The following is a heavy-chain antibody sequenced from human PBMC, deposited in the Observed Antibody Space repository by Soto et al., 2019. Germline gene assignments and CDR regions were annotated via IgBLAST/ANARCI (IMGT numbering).Heavy chain of an antibody. CDR3: ATLPPRIVVSLLPIPT. V-gene: IGHV4-39*01. CDR2: IYYSGST. J-gene: IGHJ5*02. Sequence: SETLSLTCTVSGGPITSGDYYWSWIRQPPGKGLEWIGSIYYSGSTYYNPSLKSRVTISVDTSKNQFSLKLSSVTAADTAVYYCATLPPRIVVSLLPIPTWGQGILVTVSS. D-gene: IGHD2-21*01. CDR1: GGPITSGDYY.